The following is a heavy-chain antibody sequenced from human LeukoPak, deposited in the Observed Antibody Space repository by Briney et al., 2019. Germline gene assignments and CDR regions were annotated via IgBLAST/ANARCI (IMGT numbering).Heavy chain of an antibody. CDR1: GFTFSSYS. V-gene: IGHV3-21*01. CDR2: ISSSSSYI. CDR3: ARDGYYDYVWGSYRQTYYFDY. Sequence: GGSLRLSCAASGFTFSSYSMNWVRQAPGKGLEWVSSISSSSSYIYYADPVKGRFTISRDNAKNSLYLQMNSLRAEDTAVYYCARDGYYDYVWGSYRQTYYFDYWGQGTLVTVSS. D-gene: IGHD3-16*02. J-gene: IGHJ4*02.